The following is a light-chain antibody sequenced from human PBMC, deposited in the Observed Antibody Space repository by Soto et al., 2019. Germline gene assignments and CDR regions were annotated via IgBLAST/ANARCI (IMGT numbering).Light chain of an antibody. CDR3: QQHNDWPRT. CDR1: QSVNSN. V-gene: IGKV3-15*01. Sequence: EIVITQSPATLSVSPGERATLSCRASQSVNSNLAWYQQKPGQAPRILIYGASTRATAIPARFSGSGSGTEFTLTISSLQSEDFAVYYCQQHNDWPRTFGGGTKV. CDR2: GAS. J-gene: IGKJ4*01.